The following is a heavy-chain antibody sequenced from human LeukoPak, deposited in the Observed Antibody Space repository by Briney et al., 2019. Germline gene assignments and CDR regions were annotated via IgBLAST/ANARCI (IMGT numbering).Heavy chain of an antibody. CDR2: ISAYNGNT. CDR3: ARTGRGILTGYPDY. D-gene: IGHD3-9*01. Sequence: ASVKVSCKASGHTFTSYGISWVRQAPGQGLEWMGWISAYNGNTNYAQKLQGRVTMTTDTSTSTAYMELRSLRSDDTAVYYCARTGRGILTGYPDYWGQGTLVTVSS. CDR1: GHTFTSYG. J-gene: IGHJ4*02. V-gene: IGHV1-18*01.